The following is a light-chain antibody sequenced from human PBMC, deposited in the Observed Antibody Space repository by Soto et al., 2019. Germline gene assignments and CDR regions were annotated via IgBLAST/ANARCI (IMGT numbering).Light chain of an antibody. CDR3: SSYASSSTAVV. V-gene: IGLV2-14*01. CDR2: EVS. J-gene: IGLJ2*01. Sequence: QSALTQPASVSGSPGQSITISCTGTSSDVGGYNYVSWYQQHPGKAPKLMIYEVSNRPSGVSNRFSGSKSGNTASLTISGFQAEDEADYYCSSYASSSTAVVFGGGTKLTVL. CDR1: SSDVGGYNY.